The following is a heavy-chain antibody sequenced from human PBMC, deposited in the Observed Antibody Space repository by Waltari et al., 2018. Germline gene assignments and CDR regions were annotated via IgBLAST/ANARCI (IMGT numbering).Heavy chain of an antibody. D-gene: IGHD3-22*01. Sequence: LVQSGAEVKKPGASVKVSCKASGYTFTGYAILWVRQAPGQGLEWRGRNNPKNGDTHYAQNFQGRVALTTDTSTNTAFMELQRLRSDDTAVYYCLRDSSGSHFDYWGQGTLVTVSS. CDR2: NNPKNGDT. V-gene: IGHV1-2*06. CDR3: LRDSSGSHFDY. CDR1: GYTFTGYA. J-gene: IGHJ4*02.